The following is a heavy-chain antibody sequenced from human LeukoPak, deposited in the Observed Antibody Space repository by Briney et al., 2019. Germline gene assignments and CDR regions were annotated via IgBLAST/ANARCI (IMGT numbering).Heavy chain of an antibody. D-gene: IGHD1-1*01. Sequence: SQTLSLTCAISXXXXSXXXAAXNXXXXXPXXGXEXXXRTYYXSKWYNDYAVSVKSRITINPDTSKNQFSLQLNSVTPEDTAVYYCARDTTGTAFAFDIWGQGTMVTVSS. J-gene: IGHJ3*02. CDR2: TYYXSKWYN. CDR1: XXXXSXXXAA. CDR3: ARDTTGTAFAFDI. V-gene: IGHV6-1*01.